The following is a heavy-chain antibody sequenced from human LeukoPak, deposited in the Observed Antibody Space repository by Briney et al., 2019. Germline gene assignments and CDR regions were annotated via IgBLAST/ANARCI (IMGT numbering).Heavy chain of an antibody. CDR2: IYYSGST. J-gene: IGHJ4*02. D-gene: IGHD1-26*01. Sequence: PSETLSLTCTVSGGSISSYYWSWIRQPPGKGLEWIGYIYYSGSTNYNPSLKSRVTISVDTSKNQFSLKLSSLTAADTAVYYCARGHLVFDYWGQGTLVTVSS. CDR3: ARGHLVFDY. CDR1: GGSISSYY. V-gene: IGHV4-59*01.